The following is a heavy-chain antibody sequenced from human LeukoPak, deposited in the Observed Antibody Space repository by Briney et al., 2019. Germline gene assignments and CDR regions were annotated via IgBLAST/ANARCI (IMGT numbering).Heavy chain of an antibody. J-gene: IGHJ3*02. CDR1: GASISSYY. D-gene: IGHD2-15*01. V-gene: IGHV4-59*01. Sequence: SETLSLTCTVSGASISSYYWSWIRQPPGKGLEWIGYIYYSGSTNYNPSLKSRVTISVDTSKNQFSLKLSSVTAADTAVYYCARDCSGGSCPAIDAFDIWGQGTMVTVSS. CDR2: IYYSGST. CDR3: ARDCSGGSCPAIDAFDI.